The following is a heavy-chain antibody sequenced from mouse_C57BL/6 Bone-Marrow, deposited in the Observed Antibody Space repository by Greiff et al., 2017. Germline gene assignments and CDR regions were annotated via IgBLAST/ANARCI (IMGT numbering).Heavy chain of an antibody. J-gene: IGHJ2*01. Sequence: QVQLKQSGPGLVQPSQSLSITCTVSGFSLTSYGVHWVRQSPGKGLEWLGVIWSGGSTDYNAAFISRLSISKENSKSQVFFKMNSLQADDTAIYYCALTGTYYFDYWGQGTTLTVSS. CDR3: ALTGTYYFDY. V-gene: IGHV2-2*01. CDR1: GFSLTSYG. D-gene: IGHD4-1*01. CDR2: IWSGGST.